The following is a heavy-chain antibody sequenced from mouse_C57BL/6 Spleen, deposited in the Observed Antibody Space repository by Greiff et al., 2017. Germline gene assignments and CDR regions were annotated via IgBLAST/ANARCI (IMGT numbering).Heavy chain of an antibody. Sequence: QVQLQQSGAELVRPGTSVTVSCKASGYAFTNYLIEWVKQRPGQGLEWIGVINPGSGGTNYNEKFKGKATLTADKSSSTAYMQLSSLTSEDSAVYFGARRYYGSSYGFDYWGQGTTLTVSS. CDR1: GYAFTNYL. V-gene: IGHV1-54*01. J-gene: IGHJ2*01. D-gene: IGHD1-1*01. CDR2: INPGSGGT. CDR3: ARRYYGSSYGFDY.